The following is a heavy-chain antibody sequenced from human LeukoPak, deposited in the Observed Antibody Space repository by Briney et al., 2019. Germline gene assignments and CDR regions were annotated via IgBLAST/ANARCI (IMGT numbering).Heavy chain of an antibody. CDR2: TSDRGDYT. CDR3: AKKAQYNGNYPLDY. CDR1: GFTFTSYS. Sequence: GGSLRLSCAASGFTFTSYSMSWVRQAPRKGPEWVSGTSDRGDYTYYADSVKGRFTISRDNSKNTLYLQMNSLRAEDTALYFCAKKAQYNGNYPLDYWGQGTLITVSS. J-gene: IGHJ4*02. V-gene: IGHV3-23*01. D-gene: IGHD1-26*01.